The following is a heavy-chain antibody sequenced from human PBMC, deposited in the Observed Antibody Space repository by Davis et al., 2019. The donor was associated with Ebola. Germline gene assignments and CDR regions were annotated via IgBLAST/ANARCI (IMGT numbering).Heavy chain of an antibody. D-gene: IGHD6-13*01. Sequence: LRLSCTVSGGSISSGGYYWSWIRQHPGKGLEWIGYIYYSGSTYYNPSLKSRVTISVDTSKNQFSLKLSSVTAADTAVYYCARALSSSWYSDDAFDIWGQGTMVTVSS. V-gene: IGHV4-31*03. CDR2: IYYSGST. CDR3: ARALSSSWYSDDAFDI. J-gene: IGHJ3*02. CDR1: GGSISSGGYY.